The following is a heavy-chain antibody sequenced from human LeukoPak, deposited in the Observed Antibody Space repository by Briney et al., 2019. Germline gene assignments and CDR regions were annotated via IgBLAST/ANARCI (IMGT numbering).Heavy chain of an antibody. V-gene: IGHV1-2*02. CDR3: ARPQTRKDYDFWSGGAWFDP. Sequence: GASVTVSCKASGYTFTGYYMHWVRQAPGQGLEWMGWINPNSGGTNYAQKFQGRVTMTRDTSISTAYMELSRLRSDDTAVYYCARPQTRKDYDFWSGGAWFDPWGQGTLVTVSS. CDR2: INPNSGGT. J-gene: IGHJ5*02. D-gene: IGHD3-3*01. CDR1: GYTFTGYY.